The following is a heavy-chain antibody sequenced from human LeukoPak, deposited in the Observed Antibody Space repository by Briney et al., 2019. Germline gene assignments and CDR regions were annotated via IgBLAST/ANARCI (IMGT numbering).Heavy chain of an antibody. CDR2: ISWNSGNI. V-gene: IGHV3-9*01. CDR3: AKGAFGVEIFDY. D-gene: IGHD3-3*01. CDR1: GFTFDDYA. J-gene: IGHJ4*02. Sequence: GRSLRLSCAAAGFTFDDYAMHWVRQAPGKGLEWVSYISWNSGNIGYADSVKGRFTISRDNAKNSLYLQMNSLRAEDTALYYCAKGAFGVEIFDYWGQGTLVTVSS.